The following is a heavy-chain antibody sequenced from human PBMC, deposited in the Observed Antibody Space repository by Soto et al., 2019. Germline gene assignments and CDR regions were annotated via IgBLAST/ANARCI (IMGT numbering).Heavy chain of an antibody. D-gene: IGHD2-21*01. CDR3: ARDQTLYGIPFDN. CDR2: IFYTGST. CDR1: GGSITTGDYY. Sequence: SETLSLTCAVSGGSITTGDYYWSWIRQPPGKGLEFIGYIFYTGSTYYNPSLKSRVTISLDTSKNQFSLTLSSVTAADTAVYYCARDQTLYGIPFDNWGTGTLGTVSS. J-gene: IGHJ4*02. V-gene: IGHV4-30-4*01.